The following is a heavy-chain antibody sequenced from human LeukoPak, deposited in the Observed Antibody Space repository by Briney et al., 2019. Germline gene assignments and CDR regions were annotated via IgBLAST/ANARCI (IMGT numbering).Heavy chain of an antibody. D-gene: IGHD4-11*01. V-gene: IGHV4-38-2*02. Sequence: SETLSLTCTLSGYYISSGYYWGWIRQPPGKGLEWIGSIYHTGTTFYNPSLKSRITLSVDTSKNQFSLKLTSVTAADAAVYYCAKDTDYSSYVTDFWGPGTLVTVSS. J-gene: IGHJ4*01. CDR3: AKDTDYSSYVTDF. CDR1: GYYISSGYY. CDR2: IYHTGTT.